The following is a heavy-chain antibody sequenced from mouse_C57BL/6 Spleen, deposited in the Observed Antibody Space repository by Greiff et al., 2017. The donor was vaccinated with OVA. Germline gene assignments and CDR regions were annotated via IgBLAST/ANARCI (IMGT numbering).Heavy chain of an antibody. V-gene: IGHV1-72*01. CDR2: IDPNSGGT. Sequence: QVHVKQSGAELVKPGASVKLSCKASGYTFTSYWMHWVKQRPGRGLEWIGRIDPNSGGTKYNEKFKSKATLTVDKPSSTAYMQLSSLTSEDSAVYYCARERDGYYVHFDYWGQGTTLTVSS. CDR3: ARERDGYYVHFDY. J-gene: IGHJ2*01. D-gene: IGHD2-3*01. CDR1: GYTFTSYW.